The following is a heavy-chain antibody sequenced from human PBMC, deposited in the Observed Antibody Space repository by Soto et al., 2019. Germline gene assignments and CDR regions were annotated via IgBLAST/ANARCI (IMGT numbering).Heavy chain of an antibody. D-gene: IGHD3-16*02. V-gene: IGHV4-39*01. J-gene: IGHJ4*02. CDR3: ARHEYYDYVWGSYRSNYFDY. CDR2: IYYSGST. CDR1: GGSISSSSYY. Sequence: SETLSLTCTVSGGSISSSSYYWGWIRQPPGKGLEWIGSIYYSGSTYYNPSLKSRVTISVDTSKNQFSLKLSSVTAADTAVYYCARHEYYDYVWGSYRSNYFDYWGQRTLVTVSS.